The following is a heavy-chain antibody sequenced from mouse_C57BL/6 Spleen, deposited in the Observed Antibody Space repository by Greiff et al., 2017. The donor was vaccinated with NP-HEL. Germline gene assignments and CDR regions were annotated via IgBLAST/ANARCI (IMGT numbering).Heavy chain of an antibody. Sequence: ESGPGLVKPSQSLSLTCSVTGYSITSGYYWNWIRQFPGNKLEWMGYISYDGSNNYNPSLKNRISITRDTSKNQFFLKLNSVTTEDTATYYCARGEDYYGSSRYYFDYWGQGTTLTVSS. J-gene: IGHJ2*01. CDR3: ARGEDYYGSSRYYFDY. V-gene: IGHV3-6*01. CDR1: GYSITSGYY. CDR2: ISYDGSN. D-gene: IGHD1-1*01.